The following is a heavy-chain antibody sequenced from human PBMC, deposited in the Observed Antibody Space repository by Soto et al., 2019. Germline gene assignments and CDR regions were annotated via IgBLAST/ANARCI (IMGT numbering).Heavy chain of an antibody. V-gene: IGHV3-30*18. D-gene: IGHD6-13*01. J-gene: IGHJ4*02. Sequence: GGSLRLSCAASGFTFSSYGMHWVRQAPGKGLEWVAVISYDGSNKYYADSVKGRFTISRDNSKNTLYLQMNSLRAEDTAVYYCAKPTAAGTTRGPYWGQGT. CDR1: GFTFSSYG. CDR2: ISYDGSNK. CDR3: AKPTAAGTTRGPY.